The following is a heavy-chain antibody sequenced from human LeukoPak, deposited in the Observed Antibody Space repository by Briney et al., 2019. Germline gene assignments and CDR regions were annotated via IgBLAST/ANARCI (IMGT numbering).Heavy chain of an antibody. J-gene: IGHJ4*02. V-gene: IGHV1-18*04. Sequence: ASVQVSCKPSGYIFAHNGISWVRQAPGQGPEWMGWISAYNGDTNYAQNFQGRVTMTRDTSTSTVYMELRSLRSDDTAVYYCARVFLRRGSDFDYWGQGTLVTVSS. CDR2: ISAYNGDT. CDR1: GYIFAHNG. CDR3: ARVFLRRGSDFDY. D-gene: IGHD3-10*01.